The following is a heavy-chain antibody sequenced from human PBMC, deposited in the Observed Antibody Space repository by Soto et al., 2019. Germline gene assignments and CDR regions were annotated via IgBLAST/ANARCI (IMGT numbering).Heavy chain of an antibody. CDR1: GFTFSSYG. V-gene: IGHV3-30*19. CDR3: AKILVSAAVVSYGMDV. Sequence: QVQLVESGGGVVQPGRSLRLSCAASGFTFSSYGMHWVRQAPGKGLEWVAVMSYDGNKRYYADSVRGRFTISRDNSKNTLYLQMNSLRPEDTAVYYCAKILVSAAVVSYGMDVWGQGTTVTVSS. J-gene: IGHJ6*02. CDR2: MSYDGNKR. D-gene: IGHD2-2*01.